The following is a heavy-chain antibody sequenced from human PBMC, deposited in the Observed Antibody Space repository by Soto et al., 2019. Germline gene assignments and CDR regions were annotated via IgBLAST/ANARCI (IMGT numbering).Heavy chain of an antibody. CDR3: ARDQGSGYSYGQDY. CDR1: GFTFSSYA. Sequence: ESGGGVVQPGRSLRLSCAASGFTFSSYAMHWVRQAPGKGLEWVAVISYDGSNKYYADSVKGRFTISRDNSKNTLYLQMNSLRAEDTAVYYCARDQGSGYSYGQDYWGQGTLVTVSS. D-gene: IGHD5-18*01. J-gene: IGHJ4*02. V-gene: IGHV3-30-3*01. CDR2: ISYDGSNK.